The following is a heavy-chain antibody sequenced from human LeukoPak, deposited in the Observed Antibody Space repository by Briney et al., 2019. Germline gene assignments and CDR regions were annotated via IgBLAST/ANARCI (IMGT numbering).Heavy chain of an antibody. V-gene: IGHV3-53*01. CDR2: IYSGGST. CDR3: ARGGGSGSYYTEFDP. CDR1: GFTVSSNY. Sequence: GGSLRLSCAASGFTVSSNYMSWVRQAPGKGQEWVSLIYSGGSTYYADSVKGRFTMSRDDSKNTLYLQMNSLRAGDTAVYYCARGGGSGSYYTEFDPWGQGTLVTVSS. J-gene: IGHJ5*02. D-gene: IGHD3-10*01.